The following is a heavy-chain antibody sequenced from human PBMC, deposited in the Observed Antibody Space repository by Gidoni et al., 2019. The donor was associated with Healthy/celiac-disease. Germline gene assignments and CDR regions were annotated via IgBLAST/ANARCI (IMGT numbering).Heavy chain of an antibody. CDR1: GGSISSSSHY. D-gene: IGHD2-2*02. CDR2: IYYSGSP. J-gene: IGHJ4*02. V-gene: IGHV4-39*01. CDR3: ARQARGYCSSTSCYTTGSGFDY. Sequence: QLQLQESGPGLVKPSEPLSLTCTVSGGSISSSSHYWGWIRQPPGKGLEWIGSIYYSGSPYYNPSLKSRVTISVDTSKNQFSLKLSSVTAADTAVYYCARQARGYCSSTSCYTTGSGFDYWGQGTLVTVSS.